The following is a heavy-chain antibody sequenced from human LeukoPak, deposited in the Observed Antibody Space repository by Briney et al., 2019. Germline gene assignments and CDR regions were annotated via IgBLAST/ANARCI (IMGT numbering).Heavy chain of an antibody. D-gene: IGHD3-10*01. V-gene: IGHV3-74*01. CDR2: INSDGSST. Sequence: GGSLRLSCAASGFTFSSYWMHWVRQAPGKGLVWVATINSDGSSTSYADSVKGRFTISRDNAKNSLYLQMNSLRAEDTALYYCAKVMVRGVRGAFDIWGQGTMVTVSS. CDR1: GFTFSSYW. CDR3: AKVMVRGVRGAFDI. J-gene: IGHJ3*02.